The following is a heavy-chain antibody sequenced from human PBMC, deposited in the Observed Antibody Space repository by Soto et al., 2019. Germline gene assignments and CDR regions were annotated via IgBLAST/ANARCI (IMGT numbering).Heavy chain of an antibody. Sequence: SETLSLTCTVSGGSNSSHYWNLIRQPPGGGLEWIGHLYDSGTTNYSPSLRSRVSISLDTSKKQFSLKLSSVTAADTAVYFCARSTVCHAFDIWGQGTMVTVS. CDR3: ARSTVCHAFDI. V-gene: IGHV4-59*11. J-gene: IGHJ3*02. CDR2: LYDSGTT. D-gene: IGHD4-4*01. CDR1: GGSNSSHY.